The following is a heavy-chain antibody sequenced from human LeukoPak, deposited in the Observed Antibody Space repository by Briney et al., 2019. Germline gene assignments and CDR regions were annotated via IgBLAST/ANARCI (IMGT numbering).Heavy chain of an antibody. V-gene: IGHV4-61*09. D-gene: IGHD4-23*01. CDR3: ARGPYGGNSRRGYYYYYMDV. Sequence: SQTLSLTCTVSGGSISSGSYCWSWIRQSAGKGLEWIGHIHISGSTNYNPSLKSRLTISVDTSKNQFSLKLSSVTAADTAVYYCARGPYGGNSRRGYYYYYMDVWGKGTTVTISS. CDR2: IHISGST. CDR1: GGSISSGSYC. J-gene: IGHJ6*03.